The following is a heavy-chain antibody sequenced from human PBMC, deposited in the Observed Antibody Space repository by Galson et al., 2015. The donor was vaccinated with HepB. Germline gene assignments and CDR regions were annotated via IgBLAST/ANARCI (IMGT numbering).Heavy chain of an antibody. CDR3: ARDQRISSWYGDYYYGMDV. CDR1: GGTFSSHA. J-gene: IGHJ6*02. CDR2: VTLISGTT. Sequence: SVKVSCKASGGTFSSHAISWVRQAPGQGLEWMGGVTLISGTTNYAQQFQGRVTINADESTSIAYMELSSLRSEDTAVYYCARDQRISSWYGDYYYGMDVWGQGTTVIVSS. V-gene: IGHV1-69*13. D-gene: IGHD6-13*01.